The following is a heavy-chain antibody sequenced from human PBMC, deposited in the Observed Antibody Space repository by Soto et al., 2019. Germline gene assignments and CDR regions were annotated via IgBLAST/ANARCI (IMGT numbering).Heavy chain of an antibody. V-gene: IGHV3-23*01. Sequence: GGSLRLSCAASGFTFSSYATSWVRQAPGKGLEWVSAISGSGGSTYYADSVKGRFTISRDNSKNTLYLQMNSLRAEDTAVYYCAKGRSGWYRGTEFDYWGQGTLVTVSS. CDR2: ISGSGGST. CDR3: AKGRSGWYRGTEFDY. CDR1: GFTFSSYA. J-gene: IGHJ4*02. D-gene: IGHD6-19*01.